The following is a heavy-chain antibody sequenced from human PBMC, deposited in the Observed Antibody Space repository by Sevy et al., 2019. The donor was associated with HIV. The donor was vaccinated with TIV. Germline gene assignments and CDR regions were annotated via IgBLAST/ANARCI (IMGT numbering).Heavy chain of an antibody. CDR2: ISYEGSNE. J-gene: IGHJ4*02. V-gene: IGHV3-30*04. CDR3: ARDWGTPPTAILYYFDF. D-gene: IGHD3-16*01. CDR1: TFTFGHYA. Sequence: GGSLRLSCAASTFTFGHYAMHWVRQAPGKGLQWVAGISYEGSNEYYTDSVKGRLTISRDNSKNTLNLEMNNLRVEDTALYYCARDWGTPPTAILYYFDFWGQGIPVTVSS.